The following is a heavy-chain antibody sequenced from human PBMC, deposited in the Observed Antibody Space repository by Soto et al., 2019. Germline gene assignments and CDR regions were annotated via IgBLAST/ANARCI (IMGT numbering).Heavy chain of an antibody. Sequence: SETLSLTCTVSGGSISSYYWSWIRQPPGKGLEWIGYIYYSGSTNYNPSLKSRVTISVDTSKNQFSLKLTSVTAADTAVYYCARDKITGLFDYWGQGTLVTISS. V-gene: IGHV4-59*12. CDR3: ARDKITGLFDY. J-gene: IGHJ4*02. CDR2: IYYSGST. D-gene: IGHD2-8*02. CDR1: GGSISSYY.